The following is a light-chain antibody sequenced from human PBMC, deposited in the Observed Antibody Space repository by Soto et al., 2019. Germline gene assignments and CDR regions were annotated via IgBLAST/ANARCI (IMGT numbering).Light chain of an antibody. CDR2: GES. Sequence: EIVMTQSPATLSVSPGERATLSCRASQSVSSNLAWYQQKPGQAPRLLMYGESTRATGIPARFSGSGSGTEFTLTISSLQSEDFAVYYCQQYNNWPRTFGQGTKLEIK. CDR1: QSVSSN. CDR3: QQYNNWPRT. V-gene: IGKV3-15*01. J-gene: IGKJ1*01.